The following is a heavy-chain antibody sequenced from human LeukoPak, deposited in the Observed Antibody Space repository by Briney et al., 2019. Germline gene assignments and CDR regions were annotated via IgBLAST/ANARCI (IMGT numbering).Heavy chain of an antibody. CDR2: ISYDGNNE. Sequence: PGGSLRLSCAASGFTFSSYAMHWVRQAPGKGLEWVAVISYDGNNEYYADSVKGRFTISRDNSKNTLYLQMNSLRPEDTALYYCARSNGGNFNSWGQGTLVTVSS. V-gene: IGHV3-30*04. CDR1: GFTFSSYA. D-gene: IGHD2-8*01. CDR3: ARSNGGNFNS. J-gene: IGHJ4*02.